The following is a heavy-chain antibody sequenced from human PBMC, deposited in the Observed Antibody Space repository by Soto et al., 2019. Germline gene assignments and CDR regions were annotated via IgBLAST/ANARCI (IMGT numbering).Heavy chain of an antibody. CDR3: ARDPSDCSSTSCWGYYALDV. D-gene: IGHD2-2*01. Sequence: AGGSLRLSCAASGFTFSTYSMNWVRQAPGKGLEWVSSISSSGTYIHYADSLKGRFTISRDNAKNSLYLQMISLRAEDTAVYYCARDPSDCSSTSCWGYYALDVWGQGTTATVSS. V-gene: IGHV3-21*01. CDR1: GFTFSTYS. CDR2: ISSSGTYI. J-gene: IGHJ6*02.